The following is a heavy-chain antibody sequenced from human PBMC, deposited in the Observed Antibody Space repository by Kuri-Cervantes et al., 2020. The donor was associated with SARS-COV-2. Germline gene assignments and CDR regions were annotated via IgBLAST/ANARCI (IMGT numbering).Heavy chain of an antibody. J-gene: IGHJ4*02. CDR2: INHSGST. CDR1: GRSFSGYY. V-gene: IGHV4-34*01. Sequence: GSLRLSCAVYGRSFSGYYWSWIRQPPGKGLEWIGEINHSGSTNYNPSLKSRVTISVDTSKNQFSLKLSSVTAADTAVYYCARSTASPYYFDYWGQGTLVTVSS. CDR3: ARSTASPYYFDY.